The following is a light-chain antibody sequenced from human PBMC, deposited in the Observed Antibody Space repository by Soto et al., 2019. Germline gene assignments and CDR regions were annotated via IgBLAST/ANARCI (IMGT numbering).Light chain of an antibody. CDR2: GAS. CDR1: QSVSNK. J-gene: IGKJ1*01. CDR3: HQYNTWPPTWT. Sequence: EIVMTQSPATLSVSPGERATLSCRASQSVSNKLAWYQQKPGQAPRLLIYGASTRATGVPARFSGSGSGTEFTLAISSLQSEDSAVYSCHQYNTWPPTWTFGQGTKVEVK. V-gene: IGKV3-15*01.